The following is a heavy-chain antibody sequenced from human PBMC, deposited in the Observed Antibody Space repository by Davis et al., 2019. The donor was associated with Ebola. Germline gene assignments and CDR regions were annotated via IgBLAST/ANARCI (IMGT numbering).Heavy chain of an antibody. J-gene: IGHJ5*02. CDR1: GGTFSSYA. CDR3: ARDTPGFDP. V-gene: IGHV1-69*04. CDR2: IIPILGIA. Sequence: SVKVSCKASGGTFSSYAISWVRQAPGPGLEWMGRIIPILGIANYAQKFQGRVTITADKSTSTAYMELSSLRSEDTAVYYCARDTPGFDPWGQGTLVTVSS.